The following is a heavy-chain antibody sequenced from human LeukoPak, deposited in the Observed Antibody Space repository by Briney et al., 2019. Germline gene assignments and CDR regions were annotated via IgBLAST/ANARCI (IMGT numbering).Heavy chain of an antibody. V-gene: IGHV4-39*07. CDR3: ARVYSSSWYWNWFDP. Sequence: SETLSLTCTVSGGSISSSSYYWGWIRQPPGKGLEWIGSIYHSGSTYYNPSLKSRVTISVDTSKNQFSLKVTSVTAADTAVYYCARVYSSSWYWNWFDPWGQGTLVTVSP. J-gene: IGHJ5*02. CDR2: IYHSGST. D-gene: IGHD6-13*01. CDR1: GGSISSSSYY.